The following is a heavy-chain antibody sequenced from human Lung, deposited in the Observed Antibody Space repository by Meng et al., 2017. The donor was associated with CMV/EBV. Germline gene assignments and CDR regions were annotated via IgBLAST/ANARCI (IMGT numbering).Heavy chain of an antibody. CDR1: GYLFPGYY. Sequence: SXXVSXQASGYLFPGYYIHWVRQAPGQNLEWVGWIFPNNGGTKYAQNFQGRVTMTRDTSISTAYLELSRLRSDDTAVYYCARALKLGTVAFDLWGQGATVTVSS. D-gene: IGHD7-27*01. V-gene: IGHV1-2*02. CDR3: ARALKLGTVAFDL. CDR2: IFPNNGGT. J-gene: IGHJ6*02.